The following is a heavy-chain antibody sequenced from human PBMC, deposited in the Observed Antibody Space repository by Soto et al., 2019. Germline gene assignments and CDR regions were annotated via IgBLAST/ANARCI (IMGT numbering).Heavy chain of an antibody. CDR3: ARTSTSHAFDY. CDR1: GYTSTSYY. CDR2: INPSGGST. J-gene: IGHJ4*02. Sequence: ASVKVSCKASGYTSTSYYMHWVRQAPGQGLEWMGIINPSGGSTSYAQKFQGRVTMTRDTSTSTVYMELSSLRSEDTAVYYCARTSTSHAFDYWGQGTLVTVSS. V-gene: IGHV1-46*03.